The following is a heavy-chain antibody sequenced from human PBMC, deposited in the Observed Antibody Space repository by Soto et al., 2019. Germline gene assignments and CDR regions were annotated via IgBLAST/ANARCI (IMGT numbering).Heavy chain of an antibody. CDR3: ARGAPTYCSSTSCYAYYYYMDV. Sequence: QVQLVQSGAEVKKPGASVKVSCKASGYTFTSYDINWVRQATGQGLEWMGWMNPNSGNTGYAQKFQGRVTMTRKTSISTAYMELSSLRSEDTAVYYCARGAPTYCSSTSCYAYYYYMDVWGKGTTVTVSS. V-gene: IGHV1-8*01. D-gene: IGHD2-2*01. J-gene: IGHJ6*03. CDR1: GYTFTSYD. CDR2: MNPNSGNT.